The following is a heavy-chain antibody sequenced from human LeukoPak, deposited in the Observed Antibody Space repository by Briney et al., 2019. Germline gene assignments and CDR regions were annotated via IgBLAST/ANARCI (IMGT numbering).Heavy chain of an antibody. CDR2: IYHSGST. CDR3: ASEAHGSGSFSADY. Sequence: PSETLSLTCAVYGGSFSGYYWTWIRQPPGKGLEWIGSIYHSGSTYYNPSLKSRVTISVDTSKNQFSLKLSSVTAADTAVYYCASEAHGSGSFSADYWGQGTLVTVSS. CDR1: GGSFSGYY. J-gene: IGHJ4*02. D-gene: IGHD3-10*01. V-gene: IGHV4-34*01.